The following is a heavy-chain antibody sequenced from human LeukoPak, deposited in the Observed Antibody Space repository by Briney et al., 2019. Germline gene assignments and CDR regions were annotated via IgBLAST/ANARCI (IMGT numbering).Heavy chain of an antibody. CDR2: INHSGST. J-gene: IGHJ1*01. Sequence: SETLSLTCTVSGASISSGGYYWSWIRQPPGKGLEWIGEINHSGSTNYNPSLKSRVTISVDTSKNQFSLKLSSVTAADTAVYYCSTGGYDSSGYYFAEYFQHWGQGTLVTVSS. V-gene: IGHV4-39*07. CDR3: STGGYDSSGYYFAEYFQH. CDR1: GASISSGGYY. D-gene: IGHD3-22*01.